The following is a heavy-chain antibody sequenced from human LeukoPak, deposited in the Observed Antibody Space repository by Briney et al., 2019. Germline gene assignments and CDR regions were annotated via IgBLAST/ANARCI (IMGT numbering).Heavy chain of an antibody. V-gene: IGHV2-5*01. CDR3: ARTWMTPDY. D-gene: IGHD5-12*01. CDR1: GFSLSTSGVG. Sequence: SGPTLVKPTQTLTLTFTFSGFSLSTSGVGVGWIRQPPGKALEWLALIYWNDNKRYSPSLKSRLTITKDASNNHVVLTMTNMDPVDTATYYCARTWMTPDYWGQGTLVTVSS. CDR2: IYWNDNK. J-gene: IGHJ4*02.